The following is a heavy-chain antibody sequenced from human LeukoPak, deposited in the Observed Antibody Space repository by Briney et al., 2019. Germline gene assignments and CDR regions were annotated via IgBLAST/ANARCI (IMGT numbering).Heavy chain of an antibody. CDR1: GYTFTSYG. CDR2: ISGYNGNA. V-gene: IGHV1-18*01. Sequence: ASVKVSCKASGYTFTSYGISWVRQAPGQGLEWMGWISGYNGNAKYAQKLQGRITMTTDISTSTAYMELRSLRSDDTAVYYCARDGHRRYYYNGSGYYRGDYWGQGTLVTVSS. CDR3: ARDGHRRYYYNGSGYYRGDY. D-gene: IGHD3-22*01. J-gene: IGHJ4*02.